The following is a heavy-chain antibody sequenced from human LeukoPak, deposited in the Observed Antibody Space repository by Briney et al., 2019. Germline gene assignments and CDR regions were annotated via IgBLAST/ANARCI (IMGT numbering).Heavy chain of an antibody. CDR3: AKGLPVLDFWSGNGYYYGMDV. J-gene: IGHJ6*02. D-gene: IGHD3-3*01. Sequence: GGSLRLSCAASEFTFSGYAMSWVRQAPGKGPEWVSTITENGDRSYYTDSVKGRFTISRDISKNTLYLQMNRLRAEDTAVYYCAKGLPVLDFWSGNGYYYGMDVWGQGTTVTVS. CDR2: ITENGDRS. V-gene: IGHV3-23*01. CDR1: EFTFSGYA.